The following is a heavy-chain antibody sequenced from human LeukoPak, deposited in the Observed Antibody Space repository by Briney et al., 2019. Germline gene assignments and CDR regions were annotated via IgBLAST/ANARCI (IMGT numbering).Heavy chain of an antibody. CDR3: ARGIAAPGTWFDP. CDR2: ISSSSSYI. J-gene: IGHJ5*02. CDR1: GFTFSSYS. Sequence: GGSLRLSCAASGFTFSSYSMNWVRQAPGKGLEWVSSISSSSSYIYYADSVKGRFTISRDNAKNSLYLQMNSLRAEDTAVYYCARGIAAPGTWFDPWGQGTLVTVSS. V-gene: IGHV3-21*01. D-gene: IGHD6-13*01.